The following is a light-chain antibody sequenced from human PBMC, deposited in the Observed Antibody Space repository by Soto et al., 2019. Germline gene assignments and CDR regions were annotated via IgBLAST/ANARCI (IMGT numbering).Light chain of an antibody. CDR3: QQRSDWPPSLT. CDR2: ATS. Sequence: EIVLTQSPTTLSLSRGARATPSSTSIQSVTNSLAWDQQKPGQAPRLLIFATSPRASDIPTRFSGSGSETDFALTISSLEPEDFAVYYCQQRSDWPPSLTFGGGTKVDNK. CDR1: QSVTNS. V-gene: IGKV3-11*01. J-gene: IGKJ4*01.